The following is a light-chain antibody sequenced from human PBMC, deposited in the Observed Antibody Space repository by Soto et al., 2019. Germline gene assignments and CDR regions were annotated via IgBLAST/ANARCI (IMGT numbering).Light chain of an antibody. V-gene: IGKV3-20*01. CDR1: QSVITSF. J-gene: IGKJ2*01. CDR2: GAS. CDR3: QQYGMSPPYT. Sequence: EIVMTQSPGTLSLSPGERATLSCRASQSVITSFLAWFQQKPGQAPRLLIYGASSMATGIPDRFSGSGSGTDFALTISRLEPEDSAVYYCQQYGMSPPYTFGQGTKLEIK.